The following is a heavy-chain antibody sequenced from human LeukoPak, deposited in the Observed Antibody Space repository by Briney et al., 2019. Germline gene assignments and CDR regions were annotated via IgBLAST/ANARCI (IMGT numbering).Heavy chain of an antibody. CDR2: IRYDGSNK. V-gene: IGHV3-30*02. CDR1: GFTFSSYG. D-gene: IGHD3-3*01. CDR3: ARHQPYYDFWSGYYNAFNY. J-gene: IGHJ4*02. Sequence: GGSLRLSCAASGFTFSSYGMHWVRQAPGKGLEWVAFIRYDGSNKYYADSVKGRFTISRDNSKNTLYLQMNSLRAEDTAVYYCARHQPYYDFWSGYYNAFNYWGQGTLVTVSS.